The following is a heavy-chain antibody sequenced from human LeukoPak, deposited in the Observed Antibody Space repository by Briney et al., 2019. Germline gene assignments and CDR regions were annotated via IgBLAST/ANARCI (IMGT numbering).Heavy chain of an antibody. CDR3: ARGSPEDIVVVPAASPFDY. V-gene: IGHV1-46*01. Sequence: GASVKVSCKASGYTFTSYYMHWARQAPGQGLEWMGIINPSGGSTSYAQKFQGRVTMTRDTSTSTVYMELSSLRSEDTAVYYCARGSPEDIVVVPAASPFDYWGQGTLVTVSS. CDR1: GYTFTSYY. J-gene: IGHJ4*02. D-gene: IGHD2-2*01. CDR2: INPSGGST.